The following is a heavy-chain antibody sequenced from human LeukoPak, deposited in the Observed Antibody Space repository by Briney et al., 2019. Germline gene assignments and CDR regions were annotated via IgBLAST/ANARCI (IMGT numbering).Heavy chain of an antibody. J-gene: IGHJ5*01. D-gene: IGHD5-18*01. CDR2: IYSGGST. V-gene: IGHV3-66*02. Sequence: GGSLRLSCAASGFTVSSNYMSWVRQAPGKGPEWVSVIYSGGSTYYADSVKGRFTISRDNSKNTLYLQMNSLRAEDTAVYYCARDLRPDGYWTLDSWGQGTLVTVSS. CDR3: ARDLRPDGYWTLDS. CDR1: GFTVSSNY.